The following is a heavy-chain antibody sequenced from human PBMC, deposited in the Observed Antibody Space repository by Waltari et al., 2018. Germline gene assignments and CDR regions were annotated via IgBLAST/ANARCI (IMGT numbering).Heavy chain of an antibody. Sequence: EVQLLESGGGLVQPGGSLRLSCAASGFTFSSYAMSWVRQAQGRGMEWVPAISGSGGSTYYADSVKGRFTIPRDNSKNTLYLQMNSLRAEDTAVYYCAKAPPVVAATLRRLDYYYYGMDVWGQGTTVTVSS. J-gene: IGHJ6*02. D-gene: IGHD2-15*01. V-gene: IGHV3-23*01. CDR1: GFTFSSYA. CDR2: ISGSGGST. CDR3: AKAPPVVAATLRRLDYYYYGMDV.